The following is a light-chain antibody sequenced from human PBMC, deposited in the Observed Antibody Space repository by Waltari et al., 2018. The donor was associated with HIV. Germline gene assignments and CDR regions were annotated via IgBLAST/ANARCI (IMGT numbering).Light chain of an antibody. Sequence: SALTQPASVSGSPGQSITISCTGTSSDVGSYNVVSWYQQHPGKAPKLMIYEVSKRPSGVSNRFSGSKSVNTASLTISGLQAEDEADYHCCSYAGSSTYVVFGGGTKLTVL. CDR2: EVS. V-gene: IGLV2-23*02. CDR1: SSDVGSYNV. CDR3: CSYAGSSTYVV. J-gene: IGLJ2*01.